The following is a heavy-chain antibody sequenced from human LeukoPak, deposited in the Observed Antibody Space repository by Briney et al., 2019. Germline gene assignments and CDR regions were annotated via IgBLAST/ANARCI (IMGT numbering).Heavy chain of an antibody. CDR1: GGSISSGSYY. CDR3: ARGLPKRYYYDSSGYYY. D-gene: IGHD3-22*01. Sequence: SPTLSPTCTVSGGSISSGSYYWSWIRQPPGKGLEWIGEINHSASTNSNPSLKSRVTIAVDTSKNQFSLKLSSVIAADTAVYYCARGLPKRYYYDSSGYYYWGQGTLVTVSS. J-gene: IGHJ4*02. V-gene: IGHV4-39*07. CDR2: INHSAST.